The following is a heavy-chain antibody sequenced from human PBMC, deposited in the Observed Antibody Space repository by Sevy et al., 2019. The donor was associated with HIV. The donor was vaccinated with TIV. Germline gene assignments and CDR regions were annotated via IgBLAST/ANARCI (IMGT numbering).Heavy chain of an antibody. J-gene: IGHJ6*02. CDR1: GFIFSSYY. V-gene: IGHV3-30*04. CDR3: ARTVTTHHYYGMDV. CDR2: ISFDGDNK. D-gene: IGHD4-17*01. Sequence: GGSLRLSCAASGFIFSSYYFHWVRQAPGKGLEWVAFISFDGDNKYYADSVKGRFTISRDNSKTTLYLEMNDLTTEDTAVYYCARTVTTHHYYGMDVWGQGTAVTVSS.